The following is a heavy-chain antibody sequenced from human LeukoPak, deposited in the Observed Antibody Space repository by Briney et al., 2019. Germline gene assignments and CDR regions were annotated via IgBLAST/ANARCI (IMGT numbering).Heavy chain of an antibody. D-gene: IGHD3-10*01. CDR3: ARDQYNNQSKSPQPLDY. CDR1: GFTFSSYA. V-gene: IGHV3-30-3*01. CDR2: ISYDGSNK. Sequence: GRSLRLSCAASGFTFSSYAMHWVRQAPGKGLEWVAVISYDGSNKYYADSVKGRFTISRDNSKNTLYLQMNSLRAEDTAVYYCARDQYNNQSKSPQPLDYWGQGTLVTVSS. J-gene: IGHJ4*02.